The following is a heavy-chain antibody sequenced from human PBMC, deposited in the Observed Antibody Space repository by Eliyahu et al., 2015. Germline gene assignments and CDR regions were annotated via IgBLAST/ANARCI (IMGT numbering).Heavy chain of an antibody. CDR3: AKVEYQLPSIPFGIDV. J-gene: IGHJ6*02. CDR2: ISGISGAT. CDR1: GXSLTXYA. D-gene: IGHD2-2*01. V-gene: IGHV3-23*01. Sequence: EVQLLESGGGLVQPGGSLRXSCAASGXSLTXYAVTWVRQTPGKGLEWVSSISGISGATYFADSVKGRFTISRDTSKSTVDLQMNSLTAEDTAIYYCAKVEYQLPSIPFGIDVWGQGTTVTVSS.